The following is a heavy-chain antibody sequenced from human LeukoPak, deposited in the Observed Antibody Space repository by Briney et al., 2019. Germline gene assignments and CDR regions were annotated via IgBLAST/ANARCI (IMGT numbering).Heavy chain of an antibody. CDR1: GFTFDDYA. CDR2: ISWNSGSI. Sequence: GGSLRLSCAASGFTFDDYAMHWVRQAPGKGLEWVSGISWNSGSIGYADSVKGRITISRDNAKNSLYLQMNSLRAEDMALYYCAKGVGATTAYYFDYWGQGTLVTVSS. D-gene: IGHD1-26*01. J-gene: IGHJ4*02. CDR3: AKGVGATTAYYFDY. V-gene: IGHV3-9*03.